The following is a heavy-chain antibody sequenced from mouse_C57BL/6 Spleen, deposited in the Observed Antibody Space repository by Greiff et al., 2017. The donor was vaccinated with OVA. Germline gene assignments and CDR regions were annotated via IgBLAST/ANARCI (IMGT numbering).Heavy chain of an antibody. CDR2: IHPSDGDT. D-gene: IGHD2-3*01. CDR1: GYTFTSYW. J-gene: IGHJ1*03. V-gene: IGHV1-74*01. Sequence: QVQLQQPGAELVKPGASVKVSCKASGYTFTSYWMHWVKQRPGQGLEWIGRIHPSDGDTNYNQKFKGKATLTVDKSSSTAYMQLSSLTSEDSAVYYCAIEEGGYYVNFDVWGTGTTVTVSS. CDR3: AIEEGGYYVNFDV.